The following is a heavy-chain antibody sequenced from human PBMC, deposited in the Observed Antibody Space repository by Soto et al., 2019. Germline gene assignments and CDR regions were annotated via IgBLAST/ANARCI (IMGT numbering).Heavy chain of an antibody. V-gene: IGHV3-49*05. CDR2: IRSNGYGGTT. D-gene: IGHD4-17*01. CDR1: GFSFGDYA. CDR3: SRDPATVTPWYSDL. J-gene: IGHJ2*01. Sequence: EVQLVESGGGLVKAGRSLRLSCAATGFSFGDYAMNWFRQAPGKGPEWVGFIRSNGYGGTTEYAASVKGRFSLSRDDSKSIAYLQMNSLKTEDSAVYYCSRDPATVTPWYSDLWARGTLVTVSS.